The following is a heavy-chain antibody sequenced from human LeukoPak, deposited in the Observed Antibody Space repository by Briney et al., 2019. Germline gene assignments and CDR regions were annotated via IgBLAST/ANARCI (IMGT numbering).Heavy chain of an antibody. J-gene: IGHJ6*03. CDR3: ARVQHSSSWRKYYYYYYMDV. V-gene: IGHV4-34*01. CDR1: GGSFSGFY. Sequence: SETLSLTCAVYGGSFSGFYWSWIRQPPGKGLEWIGEIKHSGSTNYNPSLKSRVTMSLDTSKNQFSLKLSSVTAADTAVYHCARVQHSSSWRKYYYYYYMDVWGKGTTVTISS. CDR2: IKHSGST. D-gene: IGHD6-13*01.